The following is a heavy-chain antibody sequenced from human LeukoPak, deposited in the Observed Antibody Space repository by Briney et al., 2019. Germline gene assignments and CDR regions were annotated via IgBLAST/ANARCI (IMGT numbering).Heavy chain of an antibody. D-gene: IGHD3-10*01. CDR3: AKFFLPYLAGGTGSR. CDR1: GGTFSSYA. CDR2: IIPIFGTA. Sequence: ASVEVSCKASGGTFSSYAISWVRQAPGQGLEWMGGIIPIFGTANYAQKFQGRVTITTDESTSTAYMELSSLRAEDTALYYCAKFFLPYLAGGTGSRWGQGTLVTVSS. J-gene: IGHJ4*02. V-gene: IGHV1-69*05.